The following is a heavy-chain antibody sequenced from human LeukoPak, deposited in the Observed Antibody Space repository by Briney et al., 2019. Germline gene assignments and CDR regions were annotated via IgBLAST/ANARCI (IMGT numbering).Heavy chain of an antibody. CDR2: IIPIFGTA. CDR3: ARDLDIVVVPAAIGDAFDI. V-gene: IGHV1-69*13. Sequence: SVKVSCKASGGTFSSYAISWVRQAPGQGLEWMGGIIPIFGTANYAQKFQGRVTITADESTSTAYMELSSLRSEDTAVYYCARDLDIVVVPAAIGDAFDIWGQGTMVTVSS. D-gene: IGHD2-2*02. J-gene: IGHJ3*02. CDR1: GGTFSSYA.